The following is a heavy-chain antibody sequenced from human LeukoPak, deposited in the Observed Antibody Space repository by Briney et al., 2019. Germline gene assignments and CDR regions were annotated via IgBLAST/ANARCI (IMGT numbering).Heavy chain of an antibody. V-gene: IGHV3-23*01. Sequence: GGSLRLSCAASGFTFSSYAMSWVRQAPGKGLEWVSAISGSGGSTYYADSVKGRFTISRDNGKNSLYLQMNSLRAEDTAVYYCARDSGWWRFDFWGQGTLVTVSS. J-gene: IGHJ4*02. CDR1: GFTFSSYA. CDR3: ARDSGWWRFDF. D-gene: IGHD6-13*01. CDR2: ISGSGGST.